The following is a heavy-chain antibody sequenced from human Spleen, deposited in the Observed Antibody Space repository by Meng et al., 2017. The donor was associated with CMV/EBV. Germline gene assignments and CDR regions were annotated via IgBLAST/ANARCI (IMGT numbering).Heavy chain of an antibody. CDR2: IYYTGST. CDR3: ARVGVTPFDAFDI. J-gene: IGHJ3*02. CDR1: GGSISRYY. Sequence: SETLSLTCTVSGGSISRYYWSWIRQPPGKGLEWIGYIYYTGSTSYNPSLKSRVTMSIDTSKKQFSLKLNSVTAADSAVYYCARVGVTPFDAFDIWGQGTMVTVSS. D-gene: IGHD2-21*02. V-gene: IGHV4-59*01.